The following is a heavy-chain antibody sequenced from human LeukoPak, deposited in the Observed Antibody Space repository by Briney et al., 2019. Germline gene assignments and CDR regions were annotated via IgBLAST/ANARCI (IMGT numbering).Heavy chain of an antibody. CDR1: GFTFNNYA. J-gene: IGHJ4*02. V-gene: IGHV3-23*01. Sequence: GGSLRLSCAASGFTFNNYAMSWVRQAPGKGLEWVSSITGSGGTTSYADSVKGRFTISRDNSKNTLYLQMNSLRAEDTAIYSCAAASGSGSYGQDYWGQGTLVTVSS. CDR2: ITGSGGTT. CDR3: AAASGSGSYGQDY. D-gene: IGHD3-10*01.